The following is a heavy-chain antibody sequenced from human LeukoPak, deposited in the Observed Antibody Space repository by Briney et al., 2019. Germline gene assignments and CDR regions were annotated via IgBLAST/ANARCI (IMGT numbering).Heavy chain of an antibody. CDR2: INSDGSST. V-gene: IGHV3-74*01. CDR3: AREQASLPFGIDY. CDR1: GLTFSSYA. Sequence: GGSLRLSCAASGLTFSSYAMGWVRQAPGKGLVWVSRINSDGSSTSYADSVKGRFTISRDNAKNTLYLQMNSLRAEDTAVYYCAREQASLPFGIDYWGQGTLVTVSS. J-gene: IGHJ4*02. D-gene: IGHD3-3*01.